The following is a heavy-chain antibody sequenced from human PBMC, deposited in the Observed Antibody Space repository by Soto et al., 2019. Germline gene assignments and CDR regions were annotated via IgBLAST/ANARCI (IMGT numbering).Heavy chain of an antibody. CDR2: INHSGST. CDR3: ARGKGDFWSGYYIFFDY. D-gene: IGHD3-3*01. V-gene: IGHV4-34*01. CDR1: GGSFSGYY. Sequence: SETLSLTCAVYGGSFSGYYWSWIRQPPGKGLEWIGEINHSGSTNYNPSLKSRVTISVDTSKNQFSLKLSSVTAADTAVYYCARGKGDFWSGYYIFFDYWGQGTLVTVSS. J-gene: IGHJ4*02.